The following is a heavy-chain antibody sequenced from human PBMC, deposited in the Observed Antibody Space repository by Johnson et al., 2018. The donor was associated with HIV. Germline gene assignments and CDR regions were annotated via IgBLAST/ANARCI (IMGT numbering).Heavy chain of an antibody. CDR3: ARSEYSSSWSNAFDI. Sequence: VQLVESGGGLVQPGGSLRLSCAVSGFTFTNYWMHWVRKAPGKGLEWVSVIYSGGSTYYADSVKGRFTISRDNSKNTLSLQMNSLRAEDTAVYYCARSEYSSSWSNAFDIWGQGTMVTVSS. CDR1: GFTFTNYW. V-gene: IGHV3-66*01. CDR2: IYSGGST. D-gene: IGHD6-13*01. J-gene: IGHJ3*02.